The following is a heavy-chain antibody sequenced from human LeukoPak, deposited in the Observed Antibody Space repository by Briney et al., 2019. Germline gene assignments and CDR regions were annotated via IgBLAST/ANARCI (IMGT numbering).Heavy chain of an antibody. D-gene: IGHD6-13*01. CDR2: ISAYIGNT. CDR3: ARDIGYSSSWYGDY. V-gene: IGHV1-18*01. Sequence: ASVKVSCKASGYTFTSYGISWVRQAPGQGLEWMGWISAYIGNTNYAQKLQGRVTMTTDTATSTAYKDLRSLRSDDTAVYYCARDIGYSSSWYGDYWGQGTLVTVSS. CDR1: GYTFTSYG. J-gene: IGHJ4*02.